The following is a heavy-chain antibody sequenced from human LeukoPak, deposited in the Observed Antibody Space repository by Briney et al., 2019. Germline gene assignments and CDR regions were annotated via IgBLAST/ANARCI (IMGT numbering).Heavy chain of an antibody. D-gene: IGHD1-26*01. J-gene: IGHJ4*02. CDR3: AKGGSYAPLDY. CDR2: ISDSGGDS. Sequence: GGSLRLSCTASGFTFSSSAMTWVRQAPGKGLDWVLAISDSGGDSIYTDSVKDRFTISRDNSKNTLYLQMNSLRAEDTALYYCAKGGSYAPLDYWGQGTLVTVSS. CDR1: GFTFSSSA. V-gene: IGHV3-23*01.